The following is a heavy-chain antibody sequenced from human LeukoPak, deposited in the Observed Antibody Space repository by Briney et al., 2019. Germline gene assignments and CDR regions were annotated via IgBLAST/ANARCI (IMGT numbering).Heavy chain of an antibody. V-gene: IGHV3-21*01. CDR2: ISSSSSYI. Sequence: GGSLRLSCAASGFTFSSYSMNWVRQAPGKGLEWVSSISSSSSYIYYADSVKGRFTISRDNAKNSLYLQMNSLRAEDTAVYYCARGRTKVSAFDIWGQGTMVTVSS. J-gene: IGHJ3*02. CDR3: ARGRTKVSAFDI. CDR1: GFTFSSYS.